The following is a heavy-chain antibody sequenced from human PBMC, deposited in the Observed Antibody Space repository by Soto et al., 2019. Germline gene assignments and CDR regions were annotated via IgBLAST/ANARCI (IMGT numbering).Heavy chain of an antibody. D-gene: IGHD2-15*01. CDR1: GFAVSTYA. J-gene: IGHJ5*02. CDR2: ITGSGGST. V-gene: IGHV3-23*01. Sequence: EVQLLESGGGLVQPGGSLRLSCAASGFAVSTYAMSWVRKTPGKGLEWVSTITGSGGSTYYADAVKGRFTISRDNSRNTLYLQMSSLRAEDTAVYSCASQRPCGGGSCFSRRSLDRWGQVTLVTVSS. CDR3: ASQRPCGGGSCFSRRSLDR.